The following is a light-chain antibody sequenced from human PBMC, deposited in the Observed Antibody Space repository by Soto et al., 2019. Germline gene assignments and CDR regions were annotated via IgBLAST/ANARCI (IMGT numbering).Light chain of an antibody. CDR1: SSDVGSYNL. CDR3: CSYAGSSTYG. V-gene: IGLV2-23*02. CDR2: EVS. J-gene: IGLJ1*01. Sequence: QSVLTQPASVSGSPGQSITISCTGTSSDVGSYNLVSWYQQHTGKAPKLMIYEVSKRPSGVSNRFSGSKSGNTASLTIAGLQAEDEADYYCCSYAGSSTYGFGTGTKVTV.